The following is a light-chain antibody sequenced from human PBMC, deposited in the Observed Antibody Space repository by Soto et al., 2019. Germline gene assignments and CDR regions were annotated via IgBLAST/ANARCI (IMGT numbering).Light chain of an antibody. CDR1: QSVSSK. J-gene: IGKJ2*01. V-gene: IGKV3-15*01. Sequence: EIVMTQSPATLSVFPGERATLSCRASQSVSSKLAWYQQKPGQAPRILIYGATTRATGIPARFSGSGSGTEFTLTISRLQSEDFAVYYCQQYNKWPPYTFGQGTKLEIK. CDR2: GAT. CDR3: QQYNKWPPYT.